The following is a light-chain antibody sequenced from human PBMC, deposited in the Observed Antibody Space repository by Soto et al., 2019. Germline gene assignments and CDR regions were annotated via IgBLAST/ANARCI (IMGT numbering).Light chain of an antibody. CDR1: QSISSSF. CDR2: GAS. CDR3: QQRNDWRRGT. Sequence: EIVLTQSPCTLSLSPGERASLSCGASQSISSSFLAWYQQKRGQAPRPLIYGASSRAPGIPDRFSGTGSETEFTLTISSLEPEDFAVYYCQQRNDWRRGTFGPGTRLEIK. V-gene: IGKV3D-20*02. J-gene: IGKJ5*01.